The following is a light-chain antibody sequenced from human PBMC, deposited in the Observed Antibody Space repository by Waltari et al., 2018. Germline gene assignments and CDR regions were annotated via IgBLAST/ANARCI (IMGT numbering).Light chain of an antibody. CDR3: QQSYSTPPMYT. CDR2: AAS. CDR1: QSISSY. J-gene: IGKJ2*01. Sequence: DIQMTQSPSSLSASVGDRVTITCRASQSISSYLNWYQQKPGKAPKLLIYAASSLQSGVPSRFSGSGSGTDFTLTISSLQPEDFATYYCQQSYSTPPMYTCGQGTKLEIK. V-gene: IGKV1-39*01.